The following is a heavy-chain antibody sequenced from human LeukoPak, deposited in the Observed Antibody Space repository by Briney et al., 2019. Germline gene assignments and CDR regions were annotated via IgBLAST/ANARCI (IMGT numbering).Heavy chain of an antibody. CDR1: GFTFNSYA. CDR2: ISGSGGAT. Sequence: GGSLRLSCAASGFTFNSYAMSWVRQAPGKGLEWVSAISGSGGATYYADSVKGRFTISRDNAKNSLYLQMNSLRVEDTAVYYCASRGVYGISDYWGQGTLVTVSS. CDR3: ASRGVYGISDY. J-gene: IGHJ4*02. D-gene: IGHD2-8*01. V-gene: IGHV3-23*01.